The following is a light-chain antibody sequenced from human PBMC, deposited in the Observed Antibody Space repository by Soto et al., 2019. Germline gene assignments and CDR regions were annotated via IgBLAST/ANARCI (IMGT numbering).Light chain of an antibody. CDR2: EVS. Sequence: QSALTQPASVSGSPGQSITISCTGTSSDVGGYNYVSWYQQHPGKAPKLMIYEVSNRPSGVSNRFSGSKFGNTASLTISGLQAEDEADYYRSSYTSSSTLENVFGTGTKVTVL. V-gene: IGLV2-14*01. CDR3: SSYTSSSTLENV. J-gene: IGLJ1*01. CDR1: SSDVGGYNY.